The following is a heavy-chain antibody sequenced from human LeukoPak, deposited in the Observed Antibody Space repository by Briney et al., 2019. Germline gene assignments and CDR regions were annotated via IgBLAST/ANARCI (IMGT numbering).Heavy chain of an antibody. CDR2: IYHSGST. D-gene: IGHD3-3*01. J-gene: IGHJ4*02. Sequence: SETLSLTCAVSGGSLSSGGYSWSWIRQPPGKGLEWIGYIYHSGSTYYNPSLKSRVTISVDRSKNQFSLKLSSVTAADTAVYYCARNDFWSALFDYWGQGTLVTVSS. CDR3: ARNDFWSALFDY. V-gene: IGHV4-30-2*01. CDR1: GGSLSSGGYS.